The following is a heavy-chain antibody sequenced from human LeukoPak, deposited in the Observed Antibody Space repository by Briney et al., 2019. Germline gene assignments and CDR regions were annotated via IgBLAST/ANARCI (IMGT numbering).Heavy chain of an antibody. CDR2: ISYDGSNK. CDR1: GFTFSGSA. Sequence: PGGSLRLSCAASGFTFSGSAMHWVRQASGKGLEWVAVISYDGSNKYYADSVKGRFTISRDNSKNTLYLQMNSLRAEDTAVYYCARDMDYDSSGYYFDWGQGTLVTVSS. CDR3: ARDMDYDSSGYYFD. D-gene: IGHD3-22*01. V-gene: IGHV3-30*04. J-gene: IGHJ4*02.